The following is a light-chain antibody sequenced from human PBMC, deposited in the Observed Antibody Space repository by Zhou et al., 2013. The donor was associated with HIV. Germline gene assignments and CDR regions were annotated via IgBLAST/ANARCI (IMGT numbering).Light chain of an antibody. CDR1: QSISSH. J-gene: IGKJ3*01. Sequence: EIVMTQSPDTLSLSPGERATLSCRASQSISSHLAWYQQKSGQAPRLLIYGASTRATGIPARFSGSGSGTDFTLTISRLEPEDFAVYYCQQYGSSPFTFGPGTKVDIK. V-gene: IGKV3-20*01. CDR2: GAS. CDR3: QQYGSSPFT.